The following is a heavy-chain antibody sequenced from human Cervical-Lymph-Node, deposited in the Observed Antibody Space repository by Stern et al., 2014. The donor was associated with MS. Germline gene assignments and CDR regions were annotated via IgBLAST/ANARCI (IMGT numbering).Heavy chain of an antibody. Sequence: QVTLKESGPVLVKPTETLMLNCTVSWFSLSNGRMGVSWIRQPPGKALEWLAHIFSNDERSYSTSLKSRLTISKDTSRSQVVLTMTNMDPVDTATYFRARILYDGAYRGDYWGQGILVTVSS. CDR2: IFSNDER. D-gene: IGHD3-10*01. CDR1: WFSLSNGRMG. J-gene: IGHJ4*02. V-gene: IGHV2-26*01. CDR3: ARILYDGAYRGDY.